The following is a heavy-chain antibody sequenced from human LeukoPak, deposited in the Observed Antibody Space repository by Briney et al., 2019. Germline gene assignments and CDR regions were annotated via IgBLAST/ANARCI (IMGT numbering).Heavy chain of an antibody. J-gene: IGHJ4*02. CDR1: GFTFDDYA. CDR3: ATRYGGYGLRY. D-gene: IGHD4-17*01. V-gene: IGHV3-9*01. Sequence: PGRSLRLSCAASGFTFDDYAMHWVRQAPGKGLEWVSGISWNSGSLGHADSVKGRFTISRDNAKNSLYLQMNSLRAEDTALYYCATRYGGYGLRYWGQGTLVTVSS. CDR2: ISWNSGSL.